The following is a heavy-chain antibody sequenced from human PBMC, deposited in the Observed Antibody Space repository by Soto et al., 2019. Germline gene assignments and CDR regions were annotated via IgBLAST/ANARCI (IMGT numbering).Heavy chain of an antibody. V-gene: IGHV1-69*13. CDR1: GGTFSSYA. J-gene: IGHJ4*02. Sequence: SVKVSCKASGGTFSSYAISWVRQAPGQGLEWMGGIIPIFGTANYAQKFQGRVTITADESTSTAYMELSSLRSEDTAVYYCALRLGATTRDDCWGQGTLVTVSS. D-gene: IGHD1-26*01. CDR3: ALRLGATTRDDC. CDR2: IIPIFGTA.